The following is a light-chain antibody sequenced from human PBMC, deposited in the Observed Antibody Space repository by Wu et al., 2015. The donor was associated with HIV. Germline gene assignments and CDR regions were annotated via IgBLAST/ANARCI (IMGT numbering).Light chain of an antibody. Sequence: VMTQSPATLSVSPGESATLSCRASQSVNSHLAWYQHKPGQAPRLLMYSASTRATGIPARFSGSGSGTEFTLTISTMQSEDFAVYYCQLSNNWPWTFGQGTKVEIK. J-gene: IGKJ1*01. V-gene: IGKV3-15*01. CDR2: SAS. CDR3: QLSNNWPWT. CDR1: QSVNSH.